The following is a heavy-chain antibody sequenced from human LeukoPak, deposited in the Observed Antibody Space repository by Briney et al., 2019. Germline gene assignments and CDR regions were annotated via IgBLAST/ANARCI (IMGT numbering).Heavy chain of an antibody. D-gene: IGHD4-17*01. CDR1: GFTFSRYG. CDR2: ISYDGSNK. V-gene: IGHV3-30*18. Sequence: PGGSLRLSCAASGFTFSRYGMHWVRQAPGRGLEWVAVISYDGSNKYYADSVKGRFTISRDNSKNKLYLQTNSLRTEDTAVYYCAKLGATTVTTGYWGQGTLVTVSS. J-gene: IGHJ4*02. CDR3: AKLGATTVTTGY.